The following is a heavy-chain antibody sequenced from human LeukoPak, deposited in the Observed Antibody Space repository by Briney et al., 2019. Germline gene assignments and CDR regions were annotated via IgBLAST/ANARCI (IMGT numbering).Heavy chain of an antibody. Sequence: SVKVSCKASGGTFSSYAISWVRQAPGQGLEWMGRIIPIFGTANYAQKFQGRVAITTDESTSTAYMELSSLRSEDTAVYYCARTNIAARLSYYYMDVWGKGTTVTVSS. CDR2: IIPIFGTA. D-gene: IGHD6-6*01. J-gene: IGHJ6*03. CDR3: ARTNIAARLSYYYMDV. V-gene: IGHV1-69*05. CDR1: GGTFSSYA.